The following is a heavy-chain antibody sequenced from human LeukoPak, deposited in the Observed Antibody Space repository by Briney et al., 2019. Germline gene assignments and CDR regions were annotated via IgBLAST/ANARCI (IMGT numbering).Heavy chain of an antibody. V-gene: IGHV3-30*03. CDR1: GFTFSTYG. CDR3: ARSPDILTGENFDY. Sequence: GTSLRLSCAVSGFTFSTYGMHWVRQAPGKGLEWVAIILYDGTDKYYADSVKGRFTISRDNSKNTLYLQMNSLRSDDTAVYYCARSPDILTGENFDYWGQGTLVTVSS. J-gene: IGHJ4*02. D-gene: IGHD3-9*01. CDR2: ILYDGTDK.